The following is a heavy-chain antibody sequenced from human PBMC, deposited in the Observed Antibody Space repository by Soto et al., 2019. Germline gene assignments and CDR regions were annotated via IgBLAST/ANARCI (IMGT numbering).Heavy chain of an antibody. V-gene: IGHV1-18*01. CDR3: ASHKLGTSLQFNY. D-gene: IGHD1-7*01. CDR2: ISAYNGNT. J-gene: IGHJ4*02. CDR1: GYTFSSYG. Sequence: QVQLVQSGAEVKKPGASVKVSCKASGYTFSSYGISWVRQARGQGLEWMGGISAYNGNTKYAQKRHDKVTMTTDTSNSTAYMEPRSLRSDDTALYYCASHKLGTSLQFNYWGQGTLVTVSS.